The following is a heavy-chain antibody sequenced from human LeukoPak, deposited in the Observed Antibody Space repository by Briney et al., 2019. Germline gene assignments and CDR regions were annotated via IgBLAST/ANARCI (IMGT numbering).Heavy chain of an antibody. CDR3: ARARWLQFLDFDY. D-gene: IGHD5-24*01. CDR2: IIPIFGTA. CDR1: GGTLSSYA. V-gene: IGHV1-69*05. Sequence: SVKVSCKASGGTLSSYAISWVRQAPGQGLEWMGGIIPIFGTANYAQKFQGRVMITTDESTSTAYMELSSLRSEDTAVYYCARARWLQFLDFDYWGQGTLVTVSS. J-gene: IGHJ4*02.